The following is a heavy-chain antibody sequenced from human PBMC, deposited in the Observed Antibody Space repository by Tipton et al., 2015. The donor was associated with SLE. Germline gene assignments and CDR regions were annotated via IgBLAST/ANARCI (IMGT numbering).Heavy chain of an antibody. CDR3: ARGLPVEGLGCSSTSCSSYWYFDL. J-gene: IGHJ2*01. D-gene: IGHD2-2*01. V-gene: IGHV3-13*05. CDR2: IGTAGDP. Sequence: GSLRLSCAASGFTFSSYDMHWVRQATGKGLEWVSAIGTAGDPYYPGSVKGRFTISRENAKNSLYLQMNSLRAGDTAVYYCARGLPVEGLGCSSTSCSSYWYFDLWGRGTLVTVSS. CDR1: GFTFSSYD.